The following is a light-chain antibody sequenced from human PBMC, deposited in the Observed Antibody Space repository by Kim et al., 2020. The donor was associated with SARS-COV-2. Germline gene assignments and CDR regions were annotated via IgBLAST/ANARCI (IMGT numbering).Light chain of an antibody. Sequence: ELTQPPSASGTPGQRVTLSCSGSSSNIGSNTVHWYQQFPGTAPKLLIYTNNQRASGVPDRFSGSKSGTSASLAISGLQSEDEADYYCAAWDDSLNGVVFGGGTKLTVL. J-gene: IGLJ2*01. CDR1: SSNIGSNT. V-gene: IGLV1-44*01. CDR3: AAWDDSLNGVV. CDR2: TNN.